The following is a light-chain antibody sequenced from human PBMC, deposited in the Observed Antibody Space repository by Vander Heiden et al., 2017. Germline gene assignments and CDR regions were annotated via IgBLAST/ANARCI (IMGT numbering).Light chain of an antibody. CDR1: QSISSS. CDR3: QQYDSYWT. V-gene: IGKV1-5*03. Sequence: DIQMTQSPSTLSASVGDRVTITCRASQSISSSLAWYQQKPGKAPNLLIYKASSLETGVPSRFSGSGSGTEFTLTISSLQADDFATYYCQQYDSYWTFGQGTKVEI. J-gene: IGKJ1*01. CDR2: KAS.